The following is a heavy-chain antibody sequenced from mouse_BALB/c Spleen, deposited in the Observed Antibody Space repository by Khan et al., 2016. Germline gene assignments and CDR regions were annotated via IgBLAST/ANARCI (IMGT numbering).Heavy chain of an antibody. V-gene: IGHV1S41*01. J-gene: IGHJ4*01. D-gene: IGHD1-1*01. Sequence: DLVKPGASVKLSCKASGYTFTSYWINWIKQRPGQGLEWIGRIAPGSGSTYYNEMFKGKATLTVDTSSSTAYIQLSSLSSEDSAVCFCAREGTVPLMDYWGQGTSVTVSS. CDR2: IAPGSGST. CDR1: GYTFTSYW. CDR3: AREGTVPLMDY.